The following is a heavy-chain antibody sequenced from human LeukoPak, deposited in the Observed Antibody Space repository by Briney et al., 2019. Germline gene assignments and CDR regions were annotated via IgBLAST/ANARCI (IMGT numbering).Heavy chain of an antibody. Sequence: SETLSLTCTVSGGSISSYYWSWIRQPPGKGLEWIGYIYYSGSTNYNPSLKSRVTISVDTSKNQFSLKLSSVTAADTAVYYCTRGGSNWNYALNYYYMDVWGKGTTVTVSS. J-gene: IGHJ6*03. CDR3: TRGGSNWNYALNYYYMDV. CDR2: IYYSGST. CDR1: GGSISSYY. D-gene: IGHD1-7*01. V-gene: IGHV4-59*01.